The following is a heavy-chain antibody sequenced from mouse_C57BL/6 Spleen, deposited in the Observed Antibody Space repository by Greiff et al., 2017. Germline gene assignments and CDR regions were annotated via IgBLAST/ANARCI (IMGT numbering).Heavy chain of an antibody. CDR1: GYTFTSYW. J-gene: IGHJ2*01. Sequence: VQLKQPGAELVMPGASVKLSCKASGYTFTSYWMHWVKQRPGQGLEWIGEIDPSDSYTNYNQKFKGKSTLTVDKSSSTAYMQLSSLTSEDSAVYYCARCYYEYYFDYWGQGTTLTVSS. CDR2: IDPSDSYT. D-gene: IGHD1-1*01. CDR3: ARCYYEYYFDY. V-gene: IGHV1-69*01.